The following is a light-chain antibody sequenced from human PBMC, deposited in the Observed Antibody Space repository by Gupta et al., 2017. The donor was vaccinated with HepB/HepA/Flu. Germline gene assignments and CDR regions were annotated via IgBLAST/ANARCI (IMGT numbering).Light chain of an antibody. CDR1: NVGSKR. CDR2: DDS. CDR3: QVWDSSSDHPV. Sequence: SYVLTQPPSVSVAPGKTARSTCGGNNVGSKRVQWYQQKPGQATVLVVYDDSDRPSGIPERCSCSNSANTATLTIRRGEAGDEADYYCQVWDSSSDHPVFGGGTKLTVL. J-gene: IGLJ2*01. V-gene: IGLV3-21*03.